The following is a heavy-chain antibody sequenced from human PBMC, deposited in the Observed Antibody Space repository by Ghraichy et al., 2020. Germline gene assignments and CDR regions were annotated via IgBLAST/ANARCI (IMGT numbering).Heavy chain of an antibody. D-gene: IGHD2-2*01. CDR1: GFTFSSYS. CDR2: ISSSSSYI. Sequence: GGSLRLSCAASGFTFSSYSMNWVRQAPGKGLEWVSSISSSSSYIYYADSVKGRFTISRDNAKNSLYLQMNSLRAEDTAVYYCARDPGFVYCSSTSCYAFDIWGQGTMVTVSS. J-gene: IGHJ3*02. V-gene: IGHV3-21*01. CDR3: ARDPGFVYCSSTSCYAFDI.